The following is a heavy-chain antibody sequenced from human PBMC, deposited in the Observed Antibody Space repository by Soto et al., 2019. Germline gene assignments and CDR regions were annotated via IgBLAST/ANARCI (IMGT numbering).Heavy chain of an antibody. CDR1: GFSFTNYW. J-gene: IGHJ5*02. D-gene: IGHD6-13*01. CDR2: IDPVDSYV. Sequence: GESLKISCKTSGFSFTNYWISWVRHVPGKGLEWMGNIDPVDSYVNYSPSFQGHVTFSVDTSISTAFLHWSSLQASDSATYFCARIESIARNWFDPWGQGNLVTVSS. V-gene: IGHV5-10-1*01. CDR3: ARIESIARNWFDP.